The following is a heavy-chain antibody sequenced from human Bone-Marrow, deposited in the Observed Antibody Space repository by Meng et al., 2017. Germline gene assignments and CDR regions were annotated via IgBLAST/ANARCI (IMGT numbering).Heavy chain of an antibody. D-gene: IGHD3-9*01. V-gene: IGHV3-74*03. CDR2: INTDASIT. CDR1: GFTFSSYN. Sequence: VQLVDAGGGLVQPGGSLSLSCAASGFTFSSYNMHWVRQTPGEGLVWVSRINTDASITTYADSVKGRFTISRDDAKNTVYLQMNSLRAEDTAVYYCARDADWVIFDHWGQGALVTVSS. CDR3: ARDADWVIFDH. J-gene: IGHJ4*02.